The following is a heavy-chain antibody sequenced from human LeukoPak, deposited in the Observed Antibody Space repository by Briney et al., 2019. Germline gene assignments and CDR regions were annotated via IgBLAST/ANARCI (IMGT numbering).Heavy chain of an antibody. J-gene: IGHJ4*02. CDR1: GGSISSSSYY. D-gene: IGHD6-13*01. V-gene: IGHV4-39*01. CDR3: ARQLDIAAAYFDY. Sequence: PSETLSLTCTVSGGSISSSSYYWGWIRQPPGKGLEWIGSIFYSGSTYYNPSLKSRVTISVDTSKNQFSLRLISVTAADTAVFYCARQLDIAAAYFDYWGQGILVTVSS. CDR2: IFYSGST.